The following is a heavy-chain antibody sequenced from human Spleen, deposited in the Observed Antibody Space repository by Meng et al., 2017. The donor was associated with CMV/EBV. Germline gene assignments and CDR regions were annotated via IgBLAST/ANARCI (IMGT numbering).Heavy chain of an antibody. CDR2: ISGHNGRT. CDR1: GYAFTSYG. Sequence: ASVKVSCKTSGYAFTSYGISWMRQAPGQGLEWMGWISGHNGRTNYAQSFQGRLTMTTDTSTSTAYMELRSLRSDDTAVYFCARSGLSPDSGLDYWGQGTLVTVSS. J-gene: IGHJ4*02. CDR3: ARSGLSPDSGLDY. V-gene: IGHV1-18*01. D-gene: IGHD2-15*01.